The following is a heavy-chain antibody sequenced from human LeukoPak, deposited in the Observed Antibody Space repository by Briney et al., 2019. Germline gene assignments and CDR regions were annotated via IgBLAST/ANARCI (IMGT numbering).Heavy chain of an antibody. CDR3: ARRLRRNYFDY. Sequence: GGSLRLSCAASRFTFSNYWMSWVRQAPGKGLEWVANIKQDGSEKYYVDSVKGRFTISRDNAKNSLYLQMNSLRAEDTAVYYCARRLRRNYFDYWGQGTLVTVSS. D-gene: IGHD4-17*01. J-gene: IGHJ4*02. CDR2: IKQDGSEK. V-gene: IGHV3-7*01. CDR1: RFTFSNYW.